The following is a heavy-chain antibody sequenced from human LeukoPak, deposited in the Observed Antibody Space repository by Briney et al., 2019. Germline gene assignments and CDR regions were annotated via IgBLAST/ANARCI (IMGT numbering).Heavy chain of an antibody. CDR2: INHSGST. Sequence: SETLSLTCAVYGGSFSGYYWSWIRQPPGKGLEWIGEINHSGSTNYNPSLKSRVTISVDTSKNQFSLKLSSVTAADTAVYYCARARRVYYFDYWGQGTLVTVSS. V-gene: IGHV4-34*01. J-gene: IGHJ4*02. CDR3: ARARRVYYFDY. CDR1: GGSFSGYY.